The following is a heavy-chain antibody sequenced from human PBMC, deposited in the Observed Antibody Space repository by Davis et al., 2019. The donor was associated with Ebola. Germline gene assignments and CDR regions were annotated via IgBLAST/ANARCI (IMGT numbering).Heavy chain of an antibody. CDR2: IYYSGST. Sequence: PSETLSLTCTVSGGSISSGGYYWSWIRQHPGKGLEWIGYIYYSGSTYYNPSLKSRVTISVDTSKNQFSLKLSSVTAADTAVYYCARIKLQKRESDSYSSSSEDYYYYGMDVWGQGTTVTVSS. V-gene: IGHV4-31*03. CDR3: ARIKLQKRESDSYSSSSEDYYYYGMDV. J-gene: IGHJ6*02. D-gene: IGHD6-6*01. CDR1: GGSISSGGYY.